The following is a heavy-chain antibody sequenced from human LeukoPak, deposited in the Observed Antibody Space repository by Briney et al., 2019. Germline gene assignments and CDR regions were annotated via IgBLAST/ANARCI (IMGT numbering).Heavy chain of an antibody. V-gene: IGHV4-34*01. CDR1: SGSFSGYY. D-gene: IGHD3-3*01. J-gene: IGHJ6*02. Sequence: SETLSLTCAVYSGSFSGYYWSWIRQPPGKGLEWIGEINHSGSTNYNPSLKSRVTISVDTSKNQFSLKLSSVTAADTAVYYCARGPLYYDFWSGYYNWYYYYYGMDVWGQGTTVTVSS. CDR2: INHSGST. CDR3: ARGPLYYDFWSGYYNWYYYYYGMDV.